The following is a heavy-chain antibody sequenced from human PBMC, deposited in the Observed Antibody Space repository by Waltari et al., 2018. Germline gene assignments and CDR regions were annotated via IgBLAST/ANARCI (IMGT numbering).Heavy chain of an antibody. V-gene: IGHV4-4*07. CDR2: IYTSGST. D-gene: IGHD6-19*01. CDR3: ARIGYSCGWQKTYYFDY. J-gene: IGHJ4*02. CDR1: GGSISSYY. Sequence: QVQLQESGPGLVKPSETLSLTCTVSGGSISSYYWSWIRQPAGKGLEWIGRIYTSGSTNYNPSLKSRVTMSVDTSKNQFSLKLSSVTAADTAVYYCARIGYSCGWQKTYYFDYWGQGTLVTVSS.